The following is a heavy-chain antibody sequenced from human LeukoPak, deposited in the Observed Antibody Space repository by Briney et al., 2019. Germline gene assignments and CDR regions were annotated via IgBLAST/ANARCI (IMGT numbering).Heavy chain of an antibody. D-gene: IGHD3-3*01. J-gene: IGHJ4*02. CDR1: GFTFISYW. V-gene: IGHV3-7*01. Sequence: GSLRLSCAASGFTFISYWMSWVRQAPGKGLEWVANIKQDGSEKYYVDSVKGRFTISRDNAKNSLYLQMNSLRAEDTAVYYCARDQVDFWSGNNRGYFDYWGQGTLVTVSS. CDR2: IKQDGSEK. CDR3: ARDQVDFWSGNNRGYFDY.